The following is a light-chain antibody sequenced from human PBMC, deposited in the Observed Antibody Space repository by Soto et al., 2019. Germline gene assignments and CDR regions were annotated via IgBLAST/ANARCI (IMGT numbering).Light chain of an antibody. Sequence: EIVLTQSPVTLALSPGERATLSCRASQRITDNFLAWFQQKPGLDPRLLISGASIRASGVPDRFSGGGSGTDFVLTINRLEPEDFAMYFCQQYGRSPFTFGQGTKLQIK. CDR2: GAS. CDR3: QQYGRSPFT. J-gene: IGKJ2*01. CDR1: QRITDNF. V-gene: IGKV3-20*01.